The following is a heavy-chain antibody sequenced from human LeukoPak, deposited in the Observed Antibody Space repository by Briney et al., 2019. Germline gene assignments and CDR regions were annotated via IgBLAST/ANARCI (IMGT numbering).Heavy chain of an antibody. J-gene: IGHJ5*02. V-gene: IGHV1-18*01. CDR3: ARVGLGYDFWSGYSFDP. Sequence: GASVKVSCKASGYTFTSYGISWVRQAPGQGLEWMGWISAYNGNTNYAQKFQGRVTITADKSTSTAYMELSSLRSEDTAVYYCARVGLGYDFWSGYSFDPWGQGTLVTVSS. CDR1: GYTFTSYG. D-gene: IGHD3-3*01. CDR2: ISAYNGNT.